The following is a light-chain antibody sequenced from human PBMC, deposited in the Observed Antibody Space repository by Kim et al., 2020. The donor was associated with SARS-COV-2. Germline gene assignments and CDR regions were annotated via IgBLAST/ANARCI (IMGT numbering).Light chain of an antibody. Sequence: SPGERATLSCRASQTINNKLVWYQQKPGQAPRLLIYDATTRATGVPARFIGSGSETDFTLTISSLQSEDFAVYYCQQSNGWPPLTFDQGTKVDIK. CDR3: QQSNGWPPLT. CDR2: DAT. V-gene: IGKV3-15*01. CDR1: QTINNK. J-gene: IGKJ1*01.